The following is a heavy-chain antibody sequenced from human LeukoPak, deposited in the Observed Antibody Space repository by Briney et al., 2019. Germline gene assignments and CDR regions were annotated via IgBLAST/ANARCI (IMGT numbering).Heavy chain of an antibody. CDR1: GFIFSSYW. Sequence: GGSLRLSCAASGFIFSSYWMSWVRQAPGKGLEWVAHIKQDGSEKNYVDSVKGRFTISRDNAKSSLILEMDGLRVEDTAVYYCARDKMTGDSYFDHWGQGTLVTVSS. V-gene: IGHV3-7*01. CDR2: IKQDGSEK. D-gene: IGHD7-27*01. CDR3: ARDKMTGDSYFDH. J-gene: IGHJ4*02.